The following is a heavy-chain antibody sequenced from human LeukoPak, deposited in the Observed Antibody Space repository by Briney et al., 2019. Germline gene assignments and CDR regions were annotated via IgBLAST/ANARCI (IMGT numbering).Heavy chain of an antibody. V-gene: IGHV3-11*01. Sequence: PGGSLRLSCAASGFTFSDYYMSWIRQAPGKGLEWVSYISSSGITIYYADSVKGRFTISRDNAKNSLYLQMNSLRAEDTAVYYCATGIAVAGSYYYYGMDVWGQGTTVTVSS. CDR2: ISSSGITI. CDR3: ATGIAVAGSYYYYGMDV. D-gene: IGHD6-19*01. J-gene: IGHJ6*02. CDR1: GFTFSDYY.